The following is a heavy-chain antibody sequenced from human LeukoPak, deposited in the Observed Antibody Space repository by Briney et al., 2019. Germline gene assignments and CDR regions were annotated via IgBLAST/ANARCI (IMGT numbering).Heavy chain of an antibody. V-gene: IGHV4-39*07. CDR1: GGSISSSSYY. CDR2: IYYSGST. J-gene: IGHJ3*02. D-gene: IGHD2-21*02. Sequence: SETLSLTCTVSGGSISSSSYYWGWIRQPPGKGLEWIGSIYYSGSTYYNPSLKSRVTISVDTSKNQFSLKLSSVTAADTAVYYCARERGGDLYAFDIWGQGTMVTVSS. CDR3: ARERGGDLYAFDI.